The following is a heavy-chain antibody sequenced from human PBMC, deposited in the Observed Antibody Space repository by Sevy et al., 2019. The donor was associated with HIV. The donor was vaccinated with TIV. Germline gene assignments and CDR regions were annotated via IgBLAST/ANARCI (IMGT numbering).Heavy chain of an antibody. CDR1: GGSFSGYY. CDR3: ARRRYFDPVNWFDP. V-gene: IGHV4-34*01. Sequence: SETLSLTCAVYGGSFSGYYWSSIRQPPGKGLEWIGEINHSGSTNYNPSLKSRVTISVDTSKNQFSLKLSSVTAADTAVYYCARRRYFDPVNWFDPWGQGTLVTVSS. J-gene: IGHJ5*02. CDR2: INHSGST. D-gene: IGHD3-9*01.